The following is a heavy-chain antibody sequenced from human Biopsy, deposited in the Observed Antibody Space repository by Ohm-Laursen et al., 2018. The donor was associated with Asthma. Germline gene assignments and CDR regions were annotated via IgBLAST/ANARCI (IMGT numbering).Heavy chain of an antibody. V-gene: IGHV1-69*13. J-gene: IGHJ6*02. CDR1: GGTFSNLA. CDR3: ARCQVGYSSGWSLLLKKIYYSGMDV. CDR2: IMTVFGTT. Sequence: SVKVSCKAPGGTFSNLAISWVRQAPGQGLEWLGGIMTVFGTTNYAQKFQSRVTITADESTSTAYMEVTSLRSEDTAIYYCARCQVGYSSGWSLLLKKIYYSGMDVWGQGTAVTVSS. D-gene: IGHD6-19*01.